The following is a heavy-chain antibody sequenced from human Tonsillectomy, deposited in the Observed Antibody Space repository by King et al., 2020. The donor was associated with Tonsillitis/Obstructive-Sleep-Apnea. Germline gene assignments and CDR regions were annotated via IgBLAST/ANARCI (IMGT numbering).Heavy chain of an antibody. CDR2: IYSGGST. D-gene: IGHD1-7*01. J-gene: IGHJ2*01. CDR1: GFTVSSNY. V-gene: IGHV3-53*01. CDR3: ASHKGNFDWYFDP. Sequence: VQLVESGGGLIQPGGSLRLSCAASGFTVSSNYMSWVRQAPGKGLEWVSVIYSGGSTYYADSVKGRFTISRDNSKNTLYLQMNSLRAEDTAVYYCASHKGNFDWYFDPWGRGTLVTVSS.